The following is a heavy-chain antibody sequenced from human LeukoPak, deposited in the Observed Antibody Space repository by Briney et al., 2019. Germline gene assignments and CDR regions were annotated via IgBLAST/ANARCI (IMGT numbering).Heavy chain of an antibody. CDR3: STSLHCSFDY. CDR1: GFNFNSYA. Sequence: GGSLRLSCAASGFNFNSYAMSWVRQDPGKGLEWVSAIIASGGSTYYEDSVKGRCTISSDHSKKPLYLQMNSLRAQDTAVYYCSTSLHCSFDYWGQGTLVTVSS. J-gene: IGHJ4*02. CDR2: IIASGGST. D-gene: IGHD2-21*02. V-gene: IGHV3-23*01.